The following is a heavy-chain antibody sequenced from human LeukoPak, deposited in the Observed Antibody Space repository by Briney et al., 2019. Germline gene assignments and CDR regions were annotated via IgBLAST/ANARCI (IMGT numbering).Heavy chain of an antibody. CDR3: ARHRPEKQRIAVAGTDY. Sequence: PSETLSLTCAVYGGSFSGYYWSWIRQPPGKGLEWIGEINHSGSTNYNPSLKSRVTISVDTSKNQFSLKLSSVTAADTAVYYCARHRPEKQRIAVAGTDYWGQGTLVTVSS. CDR2: INHSGST. V-gene: IGHV4-34*01. J-gene: IGHJ4*02. CDR1: GGSFSGYY. D-gene: IGHD6-19*01.